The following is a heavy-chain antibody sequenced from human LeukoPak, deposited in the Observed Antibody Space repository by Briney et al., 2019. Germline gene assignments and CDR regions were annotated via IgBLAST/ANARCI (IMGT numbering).Heavy chain of an antibody. D-gene: IGHD5-18*01. CDR3: ARGGRYSYGN. Sequence: PSETLSLTCAVYGGSFSGYYWSWIRQPPGKGLEWIGEINHSGSTNYNLSLKSRVTISVDTSKNQFSLKLSSVTAADTAVYYCARGGRYSYGNWGQGTLVTVSS. J-gene: IGHJ4*02. CDR2: INHSGST. V-gene: IGHV4-34*01. CDR1: GGSFSGYY.